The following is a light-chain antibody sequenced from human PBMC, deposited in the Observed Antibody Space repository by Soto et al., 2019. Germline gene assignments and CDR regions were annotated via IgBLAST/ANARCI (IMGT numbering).Light chain of an antibody. V-gene: IGLV1-40*01. CDR3: QSYDSSLSGVV. CDR2: GNI. Sequence: QSALTQPPSVSGAPGQRVTISCTGSSSNIGAGYDVHWYQQLPGTAPKVFIYGNINRPSGVPDRFSGSKSGTSASLAITGLQAEDEADYYCQSYDSSLSGVVFGGGTKVTVL. CDR1: SSNIGAGYD. J-gene: IGLJ2*01.